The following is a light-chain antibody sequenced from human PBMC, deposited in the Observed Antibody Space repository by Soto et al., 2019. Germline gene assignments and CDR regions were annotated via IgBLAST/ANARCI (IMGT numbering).Light chain of an antibody. CDR1: QSISSW. CDR2: KAS. J-gene: IGKJ3*01. Sequence: DIQMTQSPSTLSASVGDRVTITCRASQSISSWLAWYQQKPGKAPKLLIYKASSLESGVPSRFSGSGSGTKFPPTISRLEPDDFATYYCQQYNSYPFTFGPGTKVDIK. CDR3: QQYNSYPFT. V-gene: IGKV1-5*03.